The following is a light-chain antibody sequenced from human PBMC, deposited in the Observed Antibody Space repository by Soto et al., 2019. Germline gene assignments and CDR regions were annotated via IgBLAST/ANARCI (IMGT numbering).Light chain of an antibody. Sequence: EIVLTQSPGTLSLSPGERATLSCRASQSVTSGYLAWYQQQPNQAPRLLIYGASYRATGIPDRFSGGGSGTDFTLTISRLEPEDFAVYYCQQYNNWPPWTFGQGTNVEIK. J-gene: IGKJ1*01. CDR2: GAS. V-gene: IGKV3-20*01. CDR1: QSVTSGY. CDR3: QQYNNWPPWT.